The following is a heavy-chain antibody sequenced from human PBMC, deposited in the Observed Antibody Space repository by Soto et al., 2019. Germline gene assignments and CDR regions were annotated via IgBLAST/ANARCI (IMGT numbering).Heavy chain of an antibody. CDR3: ARDHCSGGSCYFGTYY. CDR2: IIPIFGTA. D-gene: IGHD2-15*01. Sequence: QVQLVQSGAEVKKPGSSVKVSCKASGGTFSSYAISWVRQAPGQGLEWMGGIIPIFGTANYAQKFQGRVTITADESTSTAYMELRSLRSEDTAVYYCARDHCSGGSCYFGTYYWGQGTLVTVSS. CDR1: GGTFSSYA. J-gene: IGHJ4*02. V-gene: IGHV1-69*01.